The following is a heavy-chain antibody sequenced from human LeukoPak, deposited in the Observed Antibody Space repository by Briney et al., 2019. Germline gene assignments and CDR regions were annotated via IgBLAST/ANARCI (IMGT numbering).Heavy chain of an antibody. CDR1: GGSISSSSYY. CDR2: IYYSGST. CDR3: ARHVGVMAAAGG. J-gene: IGHJ4*02. Sequence: PSETLSLTCTVSGGSISSSSYYWGWIRQPPGKGLEWIGRIYYSGSTYYNPSLKSRVTISVDTSKNQFSLKLSSVTAADTAVYYCARHVGVMAAAGGWGQGTLVTASS. D-gene: IGHD6-13*01. V-gene: IGHV4-39*01.